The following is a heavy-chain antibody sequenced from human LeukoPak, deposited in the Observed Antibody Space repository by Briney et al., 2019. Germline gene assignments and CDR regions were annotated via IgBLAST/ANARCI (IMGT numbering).Heavy chain of an antibody. CDR3: ARNVGPGYYDSSGYYFGMDV. CDR1: GGTFSSYA. D-gene: IGHD3-22*01. CDR2: IIPIFGTA. J-gene: IGHJ6*02. V-gene: IGHV1-69*13. Sequence: GASVKVPCKASGGTFSSYAISWVRQAPGQGLEWMGGIIPIFGTANYAQKLQGRVTITADESTSTAYMELSSLRSEDTAVYYCARNVGPGYYDSSGYYFGMDVWGQGTTVTVSS.